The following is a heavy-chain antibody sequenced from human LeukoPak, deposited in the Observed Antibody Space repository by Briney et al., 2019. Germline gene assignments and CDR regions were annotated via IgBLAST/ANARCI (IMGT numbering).Heavy chain of an antibody. V-gene: IGHV3-21*01. J-gene: IGHJ5*02. CDR2: ISSSSSYI. D-gene: IGHD3-3*01. CDR1: GFTFSSYS. Sequence: GGSLRLSCAASGFTFSSYSMNWVRQAPGKGLEWVSSISSSSSYIYYADSVKGRFTISRDNAKNSLYLQMNSLRAEDTAVYYCARRALERRAGSWFDPWGQGTLVTVSS. CDR3: ARRALERRAGSWFDP.